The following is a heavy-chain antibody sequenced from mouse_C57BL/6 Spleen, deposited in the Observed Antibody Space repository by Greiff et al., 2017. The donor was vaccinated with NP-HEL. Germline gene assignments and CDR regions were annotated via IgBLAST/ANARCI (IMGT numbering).Heavy chain of an antibody. CDR2: IHPNSGST. Sequence: VQLQQPGAELVKPGASVKLSCKASGYTFTSYWMHWVKQRPGQGLEWIGMIHPNSGSTNYNEKFKSKATLTVDKSSSTAYMQLSSLTSEDSAVYYCARRYYDHDGGFAYWGQGTLVTVSA. CDR3: ARRYYDHDGGFAY. D-gene: IGHD2-4*01. V-gene: IGHV1-64*01. J-gene: IGHJ3*01. CDR1: GYTFTSYW.